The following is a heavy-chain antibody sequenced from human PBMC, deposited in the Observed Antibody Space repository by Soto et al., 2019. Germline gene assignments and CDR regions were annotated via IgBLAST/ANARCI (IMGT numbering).Heavy chain of an antibody. CDR1: SDSITSNSYF. V-gene: IGHV4-61*03. J-gene: IGHJ4*02. D-gene: IGHD2-2*03. CDR2: IYYNGNT. CDR3: AREGNLGRWIQPLDS. Sequence: PSETLSLTCTVSSDSITSNSYFWAWIRQPPGKGLEWIGNIYYNGNTKYSPSLKSRVTMSVDTSKNHFSLKLISVTTADTAVYFCAREGNLGRWIQPLDSWGQGTLVTVPS.